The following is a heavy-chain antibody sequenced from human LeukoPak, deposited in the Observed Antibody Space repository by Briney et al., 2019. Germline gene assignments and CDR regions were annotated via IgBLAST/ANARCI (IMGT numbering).Heavy chain of an antibody. CDR2: IHYSGST. D-gene: IGHD3-16*01. J-gene: IGHJ4*02. CDR1: GDSISTYY. V-gene: IGHV4-59*08. CDR3: ARRVINSVMFDY. Sequence: SETLSLTCTVSGDSISTYYWSWIRQPPGKGLEWIGYIHYSGSTNYNPSLRSRVTISVDTSKNQFSLKLSSATAADTAVYFCARRVINSVMFDYWGQGTLVTVSS.